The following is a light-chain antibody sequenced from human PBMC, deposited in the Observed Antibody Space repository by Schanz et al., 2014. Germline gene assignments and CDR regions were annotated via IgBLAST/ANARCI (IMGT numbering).Light chain of an antibody. Sequence: ETVLTQSPATLSLSPGERATLSCRASQSVSSNLAWYQQKAGQAPRLLIYDASKRATGIPARFSGSGSGTDFTLTISRLEPEDFAVYYCQQYGSPRRTFGQGTKVEIK. J-gene: IGKJ1*01. CDR3: QQYGSPRRT. CDR1: QSVSSN. V-gene: IGKV3-11*01. CDR2: DAS.